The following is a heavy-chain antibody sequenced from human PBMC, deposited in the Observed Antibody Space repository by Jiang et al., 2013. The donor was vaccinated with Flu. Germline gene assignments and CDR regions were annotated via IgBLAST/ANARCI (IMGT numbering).Heavy chain of an antibody. Sequence: SGAEVKKPESSVKVSCKASGGTFSNYAISWVQQAPGQGLEWMGGIIPMFGTTNYTQKFQGRVTITADESTNTAYMELSSLRCADTAIYYCARTREAVVGLHYFDCWGQGTLVTVSS. CDR3: ARTREAVVGLHYFDC. CDR1: GGTFSNYA. D-gene: IGHD6-13*01. V-gene: IGHV1-69*01. J-gene: IGHJ4*02. CDR2: IIPMFGTT.